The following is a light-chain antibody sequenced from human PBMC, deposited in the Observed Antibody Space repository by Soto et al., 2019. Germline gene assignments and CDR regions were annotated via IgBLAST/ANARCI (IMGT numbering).Light chain of an antibody. J-gene: IGLJ3*02. CDR1: SSDVGGYDY. Sequence: QSALTQPRSVSGSPGQSVTISCTGTSSDVGGYDYVSWYQQHPGKAPKLMIFDVNKRPSGVPDRFSGSKSGNTAFLTISGLQAEDDADYSCFSYAGSRVFGGGTQLTVL. CDR2: DVN. V-gene: IGLV2-11*01. CDR3: FSYAGSRV.